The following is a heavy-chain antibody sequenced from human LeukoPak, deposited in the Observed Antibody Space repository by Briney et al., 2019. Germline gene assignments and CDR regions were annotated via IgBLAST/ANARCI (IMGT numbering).Heavy chain of an antibody. V-gene: IGHV4-59*08. Sequence: TSETLSLTCTVSGDSINNYYWTWIRQPPGKGLEWIGYISYSGSTNYNPSLKSRVTISVDTSKNQFSLKLSSVTAADTAVYYCARSRTHYYDSSGYSSENWYFDLWGRGTLVTVSS. CDR2: ISYSGST. D-gene: IGHD3-22*01. J-gene: IGHJ2*01. CDR3: ARSRTHYYDSSGYSSENWYFDL. CDR1: GDSINNYY.